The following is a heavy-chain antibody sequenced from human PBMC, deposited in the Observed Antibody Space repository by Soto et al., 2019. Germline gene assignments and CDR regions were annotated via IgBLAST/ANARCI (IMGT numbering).Heavy chain of an antibody. CDR3: ARDTAMGPFDY. D-gene: IGHD5-18*01. V-gene: IGHV4-31*03. Sequence: LSLTCTVSGGSISSGGYYWSWIRQHPGKGLEWIGYIYYSGSTYYNPSLKSRVTISVDTSKNQFSLKLSSVTAADTAVYYCARDTAMGPFDYWGQGTLVTVSS. J-gene: IGHJ4*02. CDR1: GGSISSGGYY. CDR2: IYYSGST.